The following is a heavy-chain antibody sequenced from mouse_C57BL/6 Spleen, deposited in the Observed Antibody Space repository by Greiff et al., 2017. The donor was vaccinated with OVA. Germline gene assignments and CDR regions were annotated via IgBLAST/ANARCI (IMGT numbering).Heavy chain of an antibody. CDR2: INPSSGYT. CDR3: ARYVYGSEGAMDY. Sequence: QVQLQQSGAELAKPGASVKLSCKASGYTFTSYWMHWVKQRPGQGLEWIGYINPSSGYTKYNQKFKDKATLTADKSSSTAYMQLSSLTYEDSAVYYCARYVYGSEGAMDYWGQGTSVTVSS. CDR1: GYTFTSYW. V-gene: IGHV1-7*01. D-gene: IGHD2-2*01. J-gene: IGHJ4*01.